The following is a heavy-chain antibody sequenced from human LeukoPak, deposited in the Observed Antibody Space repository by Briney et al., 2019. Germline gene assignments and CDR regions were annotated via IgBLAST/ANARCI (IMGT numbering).Heavy chain of an antibody. V-gene: IGHV1-46*01. Sequence: ASVKVSCKASGYTLTSYYMHWVRQAPGQGLEWMGILDPSGGSTSCAQKFQSRVTMTRDTSTSTVYMDLSSLTSEDTGVYYCAREGVAITASGRGAFDIWGQGAMVTVSS. CDR1: GYTLTSYY. D-gene: IGHD5-12*01. J-gene: IGHJ3*02. CDR3: AREGVAITASGRGAFDI. CDR2: LDPSGGST.